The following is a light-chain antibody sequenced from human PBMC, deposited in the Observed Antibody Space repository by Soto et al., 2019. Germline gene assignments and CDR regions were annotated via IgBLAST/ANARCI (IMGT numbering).Light chain of an antibody. CDR2: DAS. CDR1: QSVNNSY. J-gene: IGKJ1*01. CDR3: QQYGSSPTWT. V-gene: IGKV3-20*01. Sequence: EIVLTQSPGTLSLSPGERATLSCRASQSVNNSYLAWYQQKPGQAPRLLLYDASSRATGIPDRFSGSGSGTDFTLTISRLEPEDFAVYYCQQYGSSPTWTFGQGTKVDI.